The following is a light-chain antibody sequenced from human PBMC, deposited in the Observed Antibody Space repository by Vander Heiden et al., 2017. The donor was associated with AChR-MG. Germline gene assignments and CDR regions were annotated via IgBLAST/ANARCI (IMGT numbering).Light chain of an antibody. J-gene: IGKJ1*01. V-gene: IGKV3-20*01. CDR3: QHDSSSRT. CDR2: GAS. CDR1: QSISNSY. Sequence: EIVLMQSPGTLSVSPGERATLTSRASQSISNSYFGWYQQKPDQAPRLLIYGASSRASGIPHRFSGSGSRTDFTLTISRLEHEDFAVYYWQHDSSSRTFGQGTRLEIK.